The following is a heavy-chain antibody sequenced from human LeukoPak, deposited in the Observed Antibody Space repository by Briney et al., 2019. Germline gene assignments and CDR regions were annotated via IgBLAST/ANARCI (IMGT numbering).Heavy chain of an antibody. CDR1: GGSISSGDYY. D-gene: IGHD5-18*01. CDR3: AGSVDTAMVTFDY. Sequence: PSETLSLTCTVSGGSISSGDYYWSWIRQPPGKGLEWIGYIYYSGSTYYNPSLKSRVTISVDTSKNQFSLELSSVTAADTAVYYCAGSVDTAMVTFDYWGQGTLVTVSS. J-gene: IGHJ4*02. CDR2: IYYSGST. V-gene: IGHV4-30-4*01.